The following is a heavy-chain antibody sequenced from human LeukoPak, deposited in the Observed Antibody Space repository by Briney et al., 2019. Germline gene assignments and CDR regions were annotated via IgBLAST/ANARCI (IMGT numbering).Heavy chain of an antibody. CDR2: ITSTSSTI. V-gene: IGHV3-48*04. CDR3: ARDEGGSGTYYGY. D-gene: IGHD3-10*01. Sequence: PGGSLRLSCAASGFTFSTYSMNWVRQAPGKGLEWVSYITSTSSTIYYADSVKGRFTISRDNAKNSLYLQMTSLRAEDTAVYYCARDEGGSGTYYGYWGQGTLVTVSS. J-gene: IGHJ4*02. CDR1: GFTFSTYS.